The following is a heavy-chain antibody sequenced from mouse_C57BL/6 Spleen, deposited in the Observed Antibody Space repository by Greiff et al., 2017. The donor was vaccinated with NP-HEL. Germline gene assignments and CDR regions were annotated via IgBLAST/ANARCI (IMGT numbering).Heavy chain of an antibody. CDR2: INPDSSTI. Sequence: EVKVIESGGGLVQPGGSLKLSCAASGIDFSRYWMSWVRRAPGKGLEWIGEINPDSSTINYAPSLKDKFIISRDNAKNTLYLQMSKVRSEDTALYYCARDDYYGSSYKFAYWGQGTLVTVSA. D-gene: IGHD1-1*01. V-gene: IGHV4-1*01. J-gene: IGHJ3*01. CDR3: ARDDYYGSSYKFAY. CDR1: GIDFSRYW.